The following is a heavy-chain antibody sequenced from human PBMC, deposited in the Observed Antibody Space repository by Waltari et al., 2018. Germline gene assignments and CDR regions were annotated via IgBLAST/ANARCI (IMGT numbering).Heavy chain of an antibody. CDR1: GGSISSGDYY. Sequence: QVQLQESGPGLVKPSQTLSLTCPVPGGSISSGDYYWVWIRPPPGKGLEWIGYIYYSGSTYYNPSLKSRVTISVDTSKNQFSLKLSSVTAADTAVYYCARVGIAARRYWYFDLWGRGTLVTVSS. J-gene: IGHJ2*01. CDR3: ARVGIAARRYWYFDL. V-gene: IGHV4-30-4*08. CDR2: IYYSGST. D-gene: IGHD6-6*01.